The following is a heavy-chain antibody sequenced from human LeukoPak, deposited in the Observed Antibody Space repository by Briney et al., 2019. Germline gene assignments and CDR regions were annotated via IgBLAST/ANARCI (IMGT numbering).Heavy chain of an antibody. Sequence: GGTLRLSCAASGCSFSSHGMSWVRQAPGKGLEWVSAISGSDDGTYYADSVKGRFIISRDNSRNMLYLQMNTLRAEDTAVYFCAKSPVSSCRGSFCYPFDYWGQGNLVTVSS. J-gene: IGHJ4*02. D-gene: IGHD2-15*01. V-gene: IGHV3-23*01. CDR2: ISGSDDGT. CDR3: AKSPVSSCRGSFCYPFDY. CDR1: GCSFSSHG.